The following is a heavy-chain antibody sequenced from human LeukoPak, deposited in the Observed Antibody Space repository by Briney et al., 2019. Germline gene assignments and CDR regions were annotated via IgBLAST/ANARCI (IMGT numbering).Heavy chain of an antibody. CDR3: ARDSRYSGSYSGFDY. D-gene: IGHD1-26*01. Sequence: ASVKVSCKASGYTFTSYGISWVRQAPGQGLEWMGIINPSGGSTSYAQKFQGRVTMTRDMSTSTVYMELSSLRSEDTAVYYCARDSRYSGSYSGFDYWGQGTLVTVSS. V-gene: IGHV1-46*01. J-gene: IGHJ4*02. CDR2: INPSGGST. CDR1: GYTFTSYG.